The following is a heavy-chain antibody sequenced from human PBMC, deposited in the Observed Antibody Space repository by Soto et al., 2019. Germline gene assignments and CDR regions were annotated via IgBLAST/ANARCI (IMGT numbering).Heavy chain of an antibody. V-gene: IGHV1-18*04. D-gene: IGHD3-3*01. J-gene: IGHJ4*02. CDR2: ISAYNGNT. CDR1: GYTFTSYG. CDR3: ARGPLMIFAPLYYFDY. Sequence: ASVKVSCKASGYTFTSYGISWVRQAPGQGLEWMGWISAYNGNTNYAQKLQGRVTMTTDTSTSTAYMELRSLRSDDTAVYYCARGPLMIFAPLYYFDYWGQGTLVTVSS.